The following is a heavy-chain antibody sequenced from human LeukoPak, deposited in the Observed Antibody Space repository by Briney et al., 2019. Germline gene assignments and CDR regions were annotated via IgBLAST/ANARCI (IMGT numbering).Heavy chain of an antibody. D-gene: IGHD3-10*01. CDR3: ALTMVRGVIITNRDDY. J-gene: IGHJ4*02. V-gene: IGHV3-21*01. Sequence: GGSLRLSCAASGFTFSSYSMNWVRQAPGKGLEWVSSISSSSSYIYHADSVKGRFTISRDNAKNSLYLQMNSLRAEDTAVYYCALTMVRGVIITNRDDYWGQGTLVTVSP. CDR2: ISSSSSYI. CDR1: GFTFSSYS.